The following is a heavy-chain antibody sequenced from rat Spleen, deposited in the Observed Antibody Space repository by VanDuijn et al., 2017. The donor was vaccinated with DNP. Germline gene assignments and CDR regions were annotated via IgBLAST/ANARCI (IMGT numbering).Heavy chain of an antibody. CDR1: GFTFSSFP. CDR2: ISTSGGNT. J-gene: IGHJ4*01. CDR3: ARFDGYNYLYLMDA. V-gene: IGHV5-46*01. Sequence: EVQLVESGGGLVQPGRSMKLSCAASGFTFSSFPMAWVRQAPTKGLEWVASISTSGGNTYYRDSVKGRFTISRDNAKSTLYLQMNSLRSEDTATYYCARFDGYNYLYLMDAWGQGTSVTVSS. D-gene: IGHD4-1*01.